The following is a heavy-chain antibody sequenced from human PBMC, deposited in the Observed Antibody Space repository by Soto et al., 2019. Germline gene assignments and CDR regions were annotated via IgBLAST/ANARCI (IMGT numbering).Heavy chain of an antibody. CDR1: GFTFSSYA. CDR3: AKALSNYELSIDY. Sequence: PGGSLRLSCAASGFTFSSYAMSWVRQAPGKGLEWVSGISGSGGVTYYADSVKGRFTISRDNSKKTLYLQMNSLRAEDTAVYYCAKALSNYELSIDYWGQGTLVTVSS. J-gene: IGHJ4*02. D-gene: IGHD4-4*01. V-gene: IGHV3-23*01. CDR2: ISGSGGVT.